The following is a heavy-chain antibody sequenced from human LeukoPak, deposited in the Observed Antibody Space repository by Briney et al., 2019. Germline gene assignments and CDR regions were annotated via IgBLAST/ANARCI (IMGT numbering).Heavy chain of an antibody. CDR2: IYTSGST. CDR1: GGSISSGSYY. CDR3: AREDYGGNSDDAFDI. V-gene: IGHV4-61*02. Sequence: SSETLSLTCTVSGGSISSGSYYWSWIRQPAGKGLEWIGRIYTSGSTNYNPSLKSRVTISVDTYKNQFSLKLSSVTAADTAVYYCAREDYGGNSDDAFDIWGQGTMVTVSS. J-gene: IGHJ3*02. D-gene: IGHD4-23*01.